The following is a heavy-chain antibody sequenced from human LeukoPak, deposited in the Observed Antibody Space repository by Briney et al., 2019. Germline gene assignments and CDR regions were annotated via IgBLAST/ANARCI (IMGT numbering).Heavy chain of an antibody. D-gene: IGHD3-10*01. CDR2: IYYSGGT. J-gene: IGHJ4*02. V-gene: IGHV4-31*03. CDR3: ARDGYYGSGPPDY. Sequence: SQTLSLTCTVSGGSISSGGYYWSWIRQHPGKGLEWIGYIYYSGGTYYNPSLKSRVTISVDTSKNQFSLKLSSVTAADTAVYYCARDGYYGSGPPDYWGQGTLVTVSS. CDR1: GGSISSGGYY.